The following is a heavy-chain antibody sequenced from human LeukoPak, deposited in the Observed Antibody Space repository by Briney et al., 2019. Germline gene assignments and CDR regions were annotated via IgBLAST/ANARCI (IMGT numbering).Heavy chain of an antibody. CDR1: GDSISSYY. CDR2: IYYSEST. V-gene: IGHV4-59*01. D-gene: IGHD6-19*01. J-gene: IGHJ4*02. Sequence: SVTLSLTCSVSGDSISSYYWSWIRQPPGKGLEWIGYIYYSESTNYNPSLKSRVTISVDTSKNQFSLNLRSVTAADTAVYYCARAGSGWSFDYWGQGTLVTVSS. CDR3: ARAGSGWSFDY.